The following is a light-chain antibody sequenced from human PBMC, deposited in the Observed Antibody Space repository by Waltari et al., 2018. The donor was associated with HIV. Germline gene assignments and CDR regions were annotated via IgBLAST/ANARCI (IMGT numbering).Light chain of an antibody. CDR2: WAS. CDR3: QQYYSTPPT. CDR1: QSVLYSSNNKNY. Sequence: SSQSVLYSSNNKNYLAWYQQKPGQPPKLLIYWASTRESGVPDRFSGSGSGTDFTLTISSLQAEDVAVYYCQQYYSTPPTFGQGTKVEIK. J-gene: IGKJ1*01. V-gene: IGKV4-1*01.